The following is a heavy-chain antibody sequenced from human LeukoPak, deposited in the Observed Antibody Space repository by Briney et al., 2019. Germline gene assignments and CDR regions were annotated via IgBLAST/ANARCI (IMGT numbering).Heavy chain of an antibody. V-gene: IGHV1-46*01. D-gene: IGHD2/OR15-2a*01. CDR2: INPSGGST. CDR1: GYTFTSYY. CDR3: ARDRLAGTTYYYYGMDV. Sequence: ASVKVSCKASGYTFTSYYMHWVRQAPGQGLEWMGLINPSGGSTSYAQKFQGRVTMTRDTSTSTVYMELSSLRSEDTAVYYCARDRLAGTTYYYYGMDVWGQGTTVTVSS. J-gene: IGHJ6*02.